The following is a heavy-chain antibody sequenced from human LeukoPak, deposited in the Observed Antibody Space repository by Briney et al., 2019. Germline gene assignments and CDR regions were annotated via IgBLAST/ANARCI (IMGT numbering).Heavy chain of an antibody. Sequence: ASVKVSCKASGYTFTTYYINWVRQAPGQGLEWMGIINPSVGNTIYAQQFQGRVTMTGDTSTSTVYMELSSLRSEDTAVYYCARDSPSHSGSYYSYAFDIWGQGTMVTVSS. CDR3: ARDSPSHSGSYYSYAFDI. CDR2: INPSVGNT. D-gene: IGHD1-26*01. CDR1: GYTFTTYY. V-gene: IGHV1-46*01. J-gene: IGHJ3*02.